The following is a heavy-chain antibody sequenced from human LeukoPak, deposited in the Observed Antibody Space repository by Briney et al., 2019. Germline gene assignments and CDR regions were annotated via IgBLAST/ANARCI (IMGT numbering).Heavy chain of an antibody. Sequence: ASVTVSCKASGYTFTSYYMHWVRQAPGQGLEWMGWINPNSGGTNYAQKFQGWVTMTRDTSISTAYMELSRLRSDDTAVYYCARGGIVGARTGAFDIWGQGTMVTVSS. CDR3: ARGGIVGARTGAFDI. J-gene: IGHJ3*02. CDR1: GYTFTSYY. CDR2: INPNSGGT. D-gene: IGHD1-26*01. V-gene: IGHV1-2*04.